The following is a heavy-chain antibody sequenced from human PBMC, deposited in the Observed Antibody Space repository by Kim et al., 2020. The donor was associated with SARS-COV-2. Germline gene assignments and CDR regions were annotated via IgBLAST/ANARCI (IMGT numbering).Heavy chain of an antibody. J-gene: IGHJ4*02. CDR3: ARLIPLTFRKGSSFDY. Sequence: SLKSRGTISVDTSKNQFSLKLSTVTAADTAVYYCARLIPLTFRKGSSFDYWGQGTLVTVSS. V-gene: IGHV4-39*07. D-gene: IGHD6-13*01.